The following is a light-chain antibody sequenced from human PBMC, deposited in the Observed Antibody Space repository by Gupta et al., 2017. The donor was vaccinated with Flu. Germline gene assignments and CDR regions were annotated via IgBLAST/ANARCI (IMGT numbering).Light chain of an antibody. Sequence: QPASTHPPSASGTPEQRVPTSRSGSSSNIGSNRVSWYQQLPGTAPKLLIYMNNQRPSGVPDRFSGSKSGSSASLAISGLHSEDEADYYCAAWDDSLLRVFGGGTKVTVL. CDR3: AAWDDSLLRV. CDR2: MNN. V-gene: IGLV1-44*01. J-gene: IGLJ3*02. CDR1: SSNIGSNR.